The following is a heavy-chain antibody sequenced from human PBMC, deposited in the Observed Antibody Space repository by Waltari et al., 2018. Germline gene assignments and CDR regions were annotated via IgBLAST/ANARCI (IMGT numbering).Heavy chain of an antibody. CDR1: GYSISTDYY. Sequence: QVQLQESGPGLVKPSETLSLTCAVSGYSISTDYYWVWIRHPPGKGLEWIGNIHHSGSPYNTPSRKSRVSISLDTSKNQFSLELSSLTADDTAVYYCARGQGYWGQGTLVTVSS. V-gene: IGHV4-38-2*01. J-gene: IGHJ4*02. CDR3: ARGQGY. CDR2: IHHSGSP.